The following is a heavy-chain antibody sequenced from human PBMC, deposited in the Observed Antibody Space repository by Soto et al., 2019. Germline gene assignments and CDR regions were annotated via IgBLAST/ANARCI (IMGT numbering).Heavy chain of an antibody. CDR2: IIPIFGTA. CDR3: ARTLIAAAETYFDY. J-gene: IGHJ4*02. D-gene: IGHD6-13*01. CDR1: GGTFSSYA. V-gene: IGHV1-69*13. Sequence: SVKLSCKASGGTFSSYASSWVRQDPGQGLEWMGGIIPIFGTANYAQKFQGRVAITADESTSTAYMELSSLRSEDTAVYYCARTLIAAAETYFDYWGQGTLVTVSS.